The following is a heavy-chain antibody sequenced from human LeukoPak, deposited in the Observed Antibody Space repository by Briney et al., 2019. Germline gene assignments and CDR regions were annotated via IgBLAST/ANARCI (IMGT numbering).Heavy chain of an antibody. CDR1: GFTFSDYY. CDR2: ISKNGKTI. D-gene: IGHD2-21*01. CDR3: ATTGLLGDIP. Sequence: GGSLRLSCAASGFTFSDYYMSWIRQAPGKGLEWLSYISKNGKTIYYADSVKGRFTISRDNAKKSVYLQMNSLRAEDTAVYYCATTGLLGDIPWGQGTLVAVSS. V-gene: IGHV3-11*01. J-gene: IGHJ5*02.